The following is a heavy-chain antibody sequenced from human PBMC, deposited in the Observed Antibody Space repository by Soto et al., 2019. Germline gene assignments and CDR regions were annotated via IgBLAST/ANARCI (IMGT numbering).Heavy chain of an antibody. J-gene: IGHJ5*02. CDR1: GYTFTSYD. Sequence: QVQLGQSGAEVKKPRASVKVSCKTSGYTFTSYDMHWVRKAPGQRIEWMGWINAGNGNTKYSQKFQGRVTITRDTSASTAYMELSSLRSEDTAVYYCARGVAGPLHWFDPWGQGTLVTVSS. CDR2: INAGNGNT. V-gene: IGHV1-3*01. D-gene: IGHD6-19*01. CDR3: ARGVAGPLHWFDP.